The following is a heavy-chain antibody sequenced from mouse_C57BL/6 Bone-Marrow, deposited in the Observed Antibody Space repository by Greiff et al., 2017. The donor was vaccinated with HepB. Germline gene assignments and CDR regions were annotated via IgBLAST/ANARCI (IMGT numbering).Heavy chain of an antibody. CDR1: GYTFTDYN. V-gene: IGHV1-18*01. J-gene: IGHJ4*01. Sequence: EVQLQQSGPELVKPGASVKIPCKASGYTFTDYNMDWVKQSHGKSLEWIGDINPYNGGTNYNQKFKDKATLTVDKSSSTAYMELRSLTSEDTAVYYCAREGYYGSLYYAMGYWGQGTSVTVSS. CDR2: INPYNGGT. D-gene: IGHD1-1*01. CDR3: AREGYYGSLYYAMGY.